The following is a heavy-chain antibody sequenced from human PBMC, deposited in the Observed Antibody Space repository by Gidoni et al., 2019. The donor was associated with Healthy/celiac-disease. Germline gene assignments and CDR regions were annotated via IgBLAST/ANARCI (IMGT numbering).Heavy chain of an antibody. CDR1: GFTFSDYY. V-gene: IGHV3-11*01. J-gene: IGHJ3*02. Sequence: QVQLVESGGGLVKPGGSLRLSCAASGFTFSDYYMSWIRQAPGKGLEWVSYISSSGSTIYYADSVKGRFTISRDNAKNSLYLQMNSLRAEDTAVYYCARLGSGDIVVVVAATPGAFDIWGQGTMVTVSS. D-gene: IGHD2-15*01. CDR2: ISSSGSTI. CDR3: ARLGSGDIVVVVAATPGAFDI.